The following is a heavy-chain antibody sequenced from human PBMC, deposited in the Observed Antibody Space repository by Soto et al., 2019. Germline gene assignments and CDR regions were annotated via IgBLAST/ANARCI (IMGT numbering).Heavy chain of an antibody. V-gene: IGHV3-23*01. CDR2: ISGSGGNT. CDR1: GFTFSSYA. J-gene: IGHJ5*02. CDR3: TKLTNWYGGWLDP. Sequence: PGGSLRLSCAASGFTFSSYAMSWVRQTPGKGLEWVSVISGSGGNTNYADSVKGRLTISRDNSKNTLFLLMNSLRVDDTAVYYCTKLTNWYGGWLDPWGQGTLVTAPQ. D-gene: IGHD1-1*01.